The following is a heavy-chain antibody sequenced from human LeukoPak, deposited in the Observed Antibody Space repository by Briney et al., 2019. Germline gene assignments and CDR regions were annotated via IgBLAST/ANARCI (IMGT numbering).Heavy chain of an antibody. CDR2: ISSSSSYI. V-gene: IGHV3-21*01. J-gene: IGHJ6*03. D-gene: IGHD6-19*01. CDR3: ARGIAVHGYYYYMDV. Sequence: GGSLRLSCAASGFTFSRYSMNWVRQAPGKGLEWVSSISSSSSYIYYADSVKGRFTISRDNAKNSLYLQMNSLRAEDTAVYYCARGIAVHGYYYYMDVWGKGTTVTVSS. CDR1: GFTFSRYS.